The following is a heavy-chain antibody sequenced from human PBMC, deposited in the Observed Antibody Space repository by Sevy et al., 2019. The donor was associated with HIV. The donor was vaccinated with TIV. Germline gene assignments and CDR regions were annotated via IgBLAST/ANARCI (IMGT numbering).Heavy chain of an antibody. CDR3: AREGCTRPHDY. V-gene: IGHV3-23*01. CDR2: ISIACGKI. CDR1: GFNFNIYS. J-gene: IGHJ4*02. D-gene: IGHD2-8*01. Sequence: GGSLRLSCAVSGFNFNIYSMSWVRQAPGKGLEWVSTISIACGKINYADSVKGRFIISRDDSKNTMYLQMNSLRAEDTAVYFCAREGCTRPHDYWGQGTLVTVSS.